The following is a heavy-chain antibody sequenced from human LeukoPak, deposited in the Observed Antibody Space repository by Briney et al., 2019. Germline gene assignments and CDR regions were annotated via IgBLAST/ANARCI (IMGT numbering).Heavy chain of an antibody. D-gene: IGHD3-10*01. CDR3: ARVISGSYSPLDY. V-gene: IGHV4-30-4*01. J-gene: IGHJ4*02. CDR2: IYYSGST. Sequence: PSETLSLTCTVSRASLSSGDYCWHWIRQPPGKGLEWIGYIYYSGSTNYNPSLKSRVTISVDTPKNQFSLKLSSVTAADTAVYYCARVISGSYSPLDYWGQGTLVTVSS. CDR1: RASLSSGDYC.